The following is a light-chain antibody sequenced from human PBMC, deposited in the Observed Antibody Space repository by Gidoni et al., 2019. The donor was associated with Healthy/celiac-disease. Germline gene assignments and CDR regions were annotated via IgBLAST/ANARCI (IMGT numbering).Light chain of an antibody. CDR2: AAS. V-gene: IGKV1-39*01. CDR1: QSISSY. Sequence: DIQMTQSPSSLSASVGDRVTIPCRASQSISSYLNWYQQKPGKAPKLLIYAASSLQSGVPSRFSCRGSGTDFTLTISSLQPEDFATFYCQQIYSTPLTFGGGTKVEIK. J-gene: IGKJ4*01. CDR3: QQIYSTPLT.